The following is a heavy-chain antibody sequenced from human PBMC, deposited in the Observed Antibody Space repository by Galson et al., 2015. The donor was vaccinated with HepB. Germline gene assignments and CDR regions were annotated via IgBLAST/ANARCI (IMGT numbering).Heavy chain of an antibody. CDR2: INPSGGST. D-gene: IGHD4-23*01. J-gene: IGHJ4*02. CDR3: ARDREGGYTKLHDTTEFDY. Sequence: SVKVSCKASGYTFTSYYMHWVRQAPGQGLEWMGIINPSGGSTSYAQKFQGRVTMTRDTSTSTVYMELSSLRSEDTAVYYCARDREGGYTKLHDTTEFDYWGQGTLVTVSS. CDR1: GYTFTSYY. V-gene: IGHV1-46*01.